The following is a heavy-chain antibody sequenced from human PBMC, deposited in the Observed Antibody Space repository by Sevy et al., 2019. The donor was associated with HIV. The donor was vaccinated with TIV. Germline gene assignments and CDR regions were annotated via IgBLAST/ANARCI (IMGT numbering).Heavy chain of an antibody. V-gene: IGHV3-48*01. CDR3: ARDFDYYDSSGYYYGAFDI. CDR2: ISSSSSTI. D-gene: IGHD3-22*01. CDR1: GFTFSSYS. J-gene: IGHJ3*02. Sequence: GGSLRLSCAASGFTFSSYSMNWVRQAPGKGLEWVSYISSSSSTIYYADSVKGRFTISRDNAKNSLYLQMKSLRAEDTAVYYCARDFDYYDSSGYYYGAFDIWGQGTMVTVSS.